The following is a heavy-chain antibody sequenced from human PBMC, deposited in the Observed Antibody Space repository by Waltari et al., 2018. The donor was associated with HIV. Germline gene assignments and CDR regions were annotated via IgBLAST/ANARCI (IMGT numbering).Heavy chain of an antibody. D-gene: IGHD3-3*01. V-gene: IGHV4-59*01. CDR2: IYYSGST. J-gene: IGHJ6*02. Sequence: QVQLQESGPGLVKPSETLSLTCTVSGGSISTYYWSLIRQPPGKGLEWIGYIYYSGSTNYNPSRKSRVTISVDTSKNQFSLKLSSVTAADTAVYYCAREGDFWSGRSYYYYGMDVWGQGTTVTVSS. CDR3: AREGDFWSGRSYYYYGMDV. CDR1: GGSISTYY.